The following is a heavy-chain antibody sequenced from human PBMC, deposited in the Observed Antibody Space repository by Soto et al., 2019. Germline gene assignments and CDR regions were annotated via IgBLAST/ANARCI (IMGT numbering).Heavy chain of an antibody. CDR3: ARDVPTVTTGGPDY. Sequence: QVQLVQSGVEVEKPGASVKVSCKASGYTFTSYGVSWVRQAPGQGLEWMGWISAYNGNTNYAQKFQGRVTMTTDTSTSPVDMELRSLRSDDTAVYYCARDVPTVTTGGPDYWGQGTLVTVSS. D-gene: IGHD4-17*01. CDR2: ISAYNGNT. CDR1: GYTFTSYG. J-gene: IGHJ4*02. V-gene: IGHV1-18*01.